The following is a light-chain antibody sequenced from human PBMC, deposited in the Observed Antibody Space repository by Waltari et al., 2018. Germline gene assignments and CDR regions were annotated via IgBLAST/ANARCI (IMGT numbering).Light chain of an antibody. CDR3: QHYNNWPYT. V-gene: IGKV3-15*01. CDR1: QSVRSN. CDR2: GAV. J-gene: IGKJ2*01. Sequence: EIVMTQSPGTLSVSPGERATLSCRASQSVRSNFAWYQQKPGQAARLIIYGAVTRATDVPARFSASGSGTEFTLTISSVQSEDFAVYYCQHYNNWPYTFGQGTKLEI.